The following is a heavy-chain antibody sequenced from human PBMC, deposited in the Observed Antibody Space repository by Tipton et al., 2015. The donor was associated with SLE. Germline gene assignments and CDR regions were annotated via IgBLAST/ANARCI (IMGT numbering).Heavy chain of an antibody. CDR3: ARDLAGAADY. V-gene: IGHV4-59*01. J-gene: IGHJ4*02. D-gene: IGHD6-25*01. CDR2: IFYSGST. Sequence: LRLSCTVSGGSISNYYWSWIRQPPGKGLEWIGYIFYSGSTNSNPSLKSRVTMSVDTFKNQFSLNLSSVTAADTAVYYCARDLAGAADYWGQGTLVTVSS. CDR1: GGSISNYY.